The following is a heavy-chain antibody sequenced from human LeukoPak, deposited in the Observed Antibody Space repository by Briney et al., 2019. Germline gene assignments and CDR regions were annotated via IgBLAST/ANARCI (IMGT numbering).Heavy chain of an antibody. D-gene: IGHD6-6*01. Sequence: GKSLRLSCAASGFTFSNYAMHWVRQAPGKGLEWVAVTSYDESNKYYADSVKGRFTISRDNSKKTLYLQMNSLRGEDTAVYYCARVVVSSSSDYFDYWGQGTLVIVSS. V-gene: IGHV3-30*04. CDR2: TSYDESNK. CDR1: GFTFSNYA. CDR3: ARVVVSSSSDYFDY. J-gene: IGHJ4*02.